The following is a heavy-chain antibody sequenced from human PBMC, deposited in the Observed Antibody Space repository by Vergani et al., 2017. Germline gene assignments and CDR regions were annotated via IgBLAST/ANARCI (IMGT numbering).Heavy chain of an antibody. J-gene: IGHJ4*02. CDR3: ARDIRPTRGAGTPYFDY. V-gene: IGHV3-23*01. CDR1: GFTFSSYA. Sequence: EVQLLESGGNLIQPGGSLRLSCGASGFTFSSYAMTWVRLAPGKGLQWVSAISGSGGNTFYTDSVKGRFTISRDNAKNTLYLQMNSLRVEDTGVYYCARDIRPTRGAGTPYFDYWGQGTLVTVSS. CDR2: ISGSGGNT. D-gene: IGHD6-13*01.